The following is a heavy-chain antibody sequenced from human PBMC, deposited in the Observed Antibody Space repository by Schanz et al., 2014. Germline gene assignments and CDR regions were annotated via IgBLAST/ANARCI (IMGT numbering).Heavy chain of an antibody. CDR2: VSHDGFTK. CDR3: ARGRGYIIGQ. V-gene: IGHV3-30*14. J-gene: IGHJ4*02. D-gene: IGHD3-10*01. Sequence: VQLLESGGGLVQPGGSLRLSCAASGFSFSGFAVHWVRQAPGKGLEWVSIVSHDGFTKHYADSVKGRFTFSRDSSKNTVYLQMDSLRADDTSVYYCARGRGYIIGQWGQGILVTVSS. CDR1: GFSFSGFA.